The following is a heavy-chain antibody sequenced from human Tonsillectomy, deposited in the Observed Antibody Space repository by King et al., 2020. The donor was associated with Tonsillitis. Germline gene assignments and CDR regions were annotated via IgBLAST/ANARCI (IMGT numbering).Heavy chain of an antibody. CDR1: GGSISSSGYY. V-gene: IGHV4-39*01. D-gene: IGHD1-7*01. CDR2: IYYSGTT. CDR3: ARRGSDWNYVPYFDY. Sequence: QLQESGPGLVKPSETLSLTCTVSGGSISSSGYYWGWIRQPPGKGLEWLGMIYYSGTTYYNPSLERRVTLSVDTSKNQFSLKLSSVTAADTAVYYCARRGSDWNYVPYFDYWGQGTLVTVSS. J-gene: IGHJ4*02.